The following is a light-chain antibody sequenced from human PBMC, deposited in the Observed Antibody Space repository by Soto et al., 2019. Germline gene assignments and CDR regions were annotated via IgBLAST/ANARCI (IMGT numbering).Light chain of an antibody. CDR1: NTGTKS. J-gene: IGLJ3*02. Sequence: SYELTQPPAVSVAPGKTARITCGGHNTGTKSVHWYRQKPGQAPVLVIYSDSDRPSAIPERFSGSNSGNTATLTINRVEAGDEADYYCQVWDSGTDHVVFGGGTKVTVL. V-gene: IGLV3-21*04. CDR3: QVWDSGTDHVV. CDR2: SDS.